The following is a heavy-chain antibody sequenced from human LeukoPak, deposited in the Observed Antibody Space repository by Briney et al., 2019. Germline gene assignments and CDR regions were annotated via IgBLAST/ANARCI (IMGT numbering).Heavy chain of an antibody. J-gene: IGHJ3*02. CDR3: ARKMATTHDAFDI. D-gene: IGHD5-24*01. Sequence: SETLSLTCTVSGGSISSYYWSWIRQPPGKGLEWIGSIYYSGSTYYNPSLKSRVTISVDTSENQFSPKLSSVTAADTAVYYCARKMATTHDAFDIWGQGTMVTVSS. CDR1: GGSISSYY. CDR2: IYYSGST. V-gene: IGHV4-59*12.